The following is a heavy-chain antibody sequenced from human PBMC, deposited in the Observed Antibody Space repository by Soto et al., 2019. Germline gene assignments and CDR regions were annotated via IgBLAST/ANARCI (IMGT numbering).Heavy chain of an antibody. D-gene: IGHD3-22*01. J-gene: IGHJ5*02. CDR2: ISSSGSTI. V-gene: IGHV3-11*01. Sequence: QVQLVESGGGLVKPGGSLRLSCAASGFTFSDYYMSWIHQAPGKGLEWVSYISSSGSTIYYADSVKGRFTISRDNAKNSLYLQMNSLRAEDTAVYYCAREPRGDSRGYYRRRGWFDPWGQGTLVTVSS. CDR1: GFTFSDYY. CDR3: AREPRGDSRGYYRRRGWFDP.